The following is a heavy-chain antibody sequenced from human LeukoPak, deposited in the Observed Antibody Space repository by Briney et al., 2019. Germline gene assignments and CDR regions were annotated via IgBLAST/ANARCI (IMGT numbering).Heavy chain of an antibody. Sequence: GGSLRLSCAASGFIFSRYSMTWVRQAPGKGLEWVSYISGSSVTIYYADSVKGRSTISRDNARNSLFLQTNSLRAEDTAVYYCVRSYYYDSSDSTHDFDIWGQGTMVTVSS. CDR3: VRSYYYDSSDSTHDFDI. CDR2: ISGSSVTI. CDR1: GFIFSRYS. J-gene: IGHJ3*02. V-gene: IGHV3-48*04. D-gene: IGHD3-22*01.